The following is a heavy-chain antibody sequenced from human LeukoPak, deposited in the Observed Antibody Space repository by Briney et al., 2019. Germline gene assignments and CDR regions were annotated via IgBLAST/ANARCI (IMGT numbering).Heavy chain of an antibody. D-gene: IGHD6-19*01. CDR3: ARGGGPYESTGFFAGPFDY. CDR1: GGTFSTNA. CDR2: LIPLFGSA. V-gene: IGHV1-69*05. Sequence: SVKVSCKASGGTFSTNAISWVRQAPGQGLEWMGGLIPLFGSAHYAQKLQGRVTITTDESTSTAYMVLSSLRSDDTAIYYCARGGGPYESTGFFAGPFDYWGQGTLVTVSS. J-gene: IGHJ4*02.